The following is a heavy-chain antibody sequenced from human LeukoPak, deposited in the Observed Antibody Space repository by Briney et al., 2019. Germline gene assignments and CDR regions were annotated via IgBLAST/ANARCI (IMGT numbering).Heavy chain of an antibody. CDR3: ARYRSGWHGFDY. V-gene: IGHV1-2*02. D-gene: IGHD6-19*01. Sequence: ASVKVSCKASGYTFIGYYMHWVRQAPGQGLEWMGWINPNSGGTNYAQKFQGRVTMTRDTSISTAYMELSRLRSDDTAVYYCARYRSGWHGFDYWGQGTLVTVSS. CDR2: INPNSGGT. J-gene: IGHJ4*02. CDR1: GYTFIGYY.